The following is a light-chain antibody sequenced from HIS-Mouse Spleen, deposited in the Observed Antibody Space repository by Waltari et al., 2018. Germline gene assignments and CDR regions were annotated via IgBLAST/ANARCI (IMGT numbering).Light chain of an antibody. V-gene: IGLV3-21*02. CDR1: TLGSKR. Sequence: SYVLTQQPSVSVAPGQTARITCGGTTLGSKRVHWYQQKPGQAPVLVVYDDSDRPSGIPERFSGSNSGNTATLTISRVEAGDEADYYCQVWDSSSDRVFGTGTKVTVL. CDR2: DDS. CDR3: QVWDSSSDRV. J-gene: IGLJ1*01.